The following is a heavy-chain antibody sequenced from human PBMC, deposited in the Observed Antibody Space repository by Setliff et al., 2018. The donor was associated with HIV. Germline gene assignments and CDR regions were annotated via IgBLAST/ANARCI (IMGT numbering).Heavy chain of an antibody. CDR1: GFSFSDYY. Sequence: GGSLRLSCLASGFSFSDYYMAWIRQTPGKGLEWISYIDDSGRIRDYAGSVKGRFTISRDNTKNSLYLLMDSLTVEDTAIYFCARPKERIAHGLEHWGQGAQVTVSS. J-gene: IGHJ4*02. CDR3: ARPKERIAHGLEH. V-gene: IGHV3-11*01. D-gene: IGHD2-21*01. CDR2: IDDSGRIR.